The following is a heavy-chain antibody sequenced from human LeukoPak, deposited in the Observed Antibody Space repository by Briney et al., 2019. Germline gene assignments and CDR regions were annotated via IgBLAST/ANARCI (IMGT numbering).Heavy chain of an antibody. CDR2: ITISGHTK. V-gene: IGHV3-48*03. CDR1: GFDLNTYE. D-gene: IGHD3-16*01. Sequence: GGSLRLSCAASGFDLNTYEMNWVPQAPGKGLEWIADITISGHTKNYADSVKGRFTISRDNAGTSLYLQMNSLRVEDTGVYYCARGDPHADLWGQGTLVPVSS. J-gene: IGHJ5*02. CDR3: ARGDPHADL.